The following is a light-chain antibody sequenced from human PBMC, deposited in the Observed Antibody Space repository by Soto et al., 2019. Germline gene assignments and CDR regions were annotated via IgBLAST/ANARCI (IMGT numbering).Light chain of an antibody. V-gene: IGKV3-11*01. Sequence: EIVLTQSPATLSLSPGERATLSCRASQSVSSYLAWYQQKPGQAPRLLIYDASNRATGMPARFSGSGSGTDFTLTISSLEPADFAVYYCQQRSHWPETFGHGTKVEVK. J-gene: IGKJ1*01. CDR1: QSVSSY. CDR3: QQRSHWPET. CDR2: DAS.